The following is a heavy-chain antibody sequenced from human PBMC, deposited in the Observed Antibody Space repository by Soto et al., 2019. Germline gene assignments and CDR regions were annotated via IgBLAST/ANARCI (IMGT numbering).Heavy chain of an antibody. D-gene: IGHD6-13*01. J-gene: IGHJ4*02. CDR3: ATISAAGTGLVDF. CDR1: GYSFAGYW. CDR2: IYPADSYT. V-gene: IGHV5-51*01. Sequence: GESLKISCKGSGYSFAGYWITWVRQMPGKGLEWMGIIYPADSYTGYSPSFQGQVTISADKSASTAYLQWNTLQASDTAMYYCATISAAGTGLVDFWGQGTQVTVSS.